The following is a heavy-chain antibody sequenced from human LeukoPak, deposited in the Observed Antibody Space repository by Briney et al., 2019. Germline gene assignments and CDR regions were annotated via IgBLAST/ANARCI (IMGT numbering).Heavy chain of an antibody. V-gene: IGHV3-23*01. CDR3: AKGGARDVWYFAY. CDR2: ISGSGGST. J-gene: IGHJ4*02. Sequence: GGSLRLSCAASGFTFSSYAMSWVRQAPGKGLEWVSAISGSGGSTYYADSVKGRFTVSKDNSKNTLYLQINSLRPEDTAVYYCAKGGARDVWYFAYWGLGVLVTVSS. D-gene: IGHD2-8*01. CDR1: GFTFSSYA.